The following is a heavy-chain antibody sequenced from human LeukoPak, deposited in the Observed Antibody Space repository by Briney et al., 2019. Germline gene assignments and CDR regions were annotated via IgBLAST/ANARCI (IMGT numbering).Heavy chain of an antibody. V-gene: IGHV3-7*04. CDR2: LHPDGSHQ. J-gene: IGHJ4*02. CDR3: TRVGYIDEGIDY. D-gene: IGHD5-24*01. Sequence: GGSLRLSCAASGFTFSTYFMSWVRQAPGKGLEWVANLHPDGSHQYYVDSVRGRFTISRDNAKNSLYLQMNSLRAEDTAIYYCTRVGYIDEGIDYWGQGTLVTVSS. CDR1: GFTFSTYF.